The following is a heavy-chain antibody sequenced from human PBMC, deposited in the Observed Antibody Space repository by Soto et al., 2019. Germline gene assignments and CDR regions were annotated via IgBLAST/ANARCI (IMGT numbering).Heavy chain of an antibody. J-gene: IGHJ4*02. CDR1: GGTFKTYT. Sequence: QVQLVQSGAELKKPGSSVNVPCAASGGTFKTYTINWVRQAPGQGLEWIGQIIPMYDSANYAQRFQGRVTISADKSTNIAYMELSGLRSEDTALYYCATWRTYSGSYCFDYWGQGTLVSVSS. CDR3: ATWRTYSGSYCFDY. D-gene: IGHD1-26*01. V-gene: IGHV1-69*06. CDR2: IIPMYDSA.